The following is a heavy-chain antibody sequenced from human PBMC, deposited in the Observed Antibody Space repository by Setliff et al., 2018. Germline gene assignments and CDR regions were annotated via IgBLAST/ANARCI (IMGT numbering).Heavy chain of an antibody. J-gene: IGHJ4*02. CDR3: ASQMGTSETYPK. D-gene: IGHD1-26*01. CDR2: INTKTGKP. CDR1: GYTFTSYP. V-gene: IGHV7-4-1*02. Sequence: ASVKVSCKSSGYTFTSYPINWMRQAPGQGLEWMGWINTKTGKPTYAQAFTGRIVFSLDTSVSTAYLQISSLKADDTAVYYCASQMGTSETYPKWGQGTPVTVSS.